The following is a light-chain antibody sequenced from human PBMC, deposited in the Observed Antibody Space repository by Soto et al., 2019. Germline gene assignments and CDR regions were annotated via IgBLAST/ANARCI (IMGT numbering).Light chain of an antibody. CDR1: QSVSSSY. V-gene: IGKV3-20*01. Sequence: EIVLTQSPVTLSLSPGERATLSCRASQSVSSSYLAWYQQKPGQAPRLLIYGASSRATGIPDRFSGSGSGTDFTLTISRLEPEDFAVYYCQQYGSFGGGTKV. CDR3: QQYGS. J-gene: IGKJ4*01. CDR2: GAS.